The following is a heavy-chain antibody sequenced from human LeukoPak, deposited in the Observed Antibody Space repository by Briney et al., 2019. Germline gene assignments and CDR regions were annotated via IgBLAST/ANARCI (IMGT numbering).Heavy chain of an antibody. CDR1: GFTFSNAW. CDR2: IKSKTVGGTT. D-gene: IGHD3-22*01. V-gene: IGHV3-15*01. Sequence: GGSLRLSCAASGFTFSNAWMSWVRQAPGKGLEWVGRIKSKTVGGTTDYAAPVKGRFTISRDDSKNTLYLQMNSLKTEDTAVYYCTTDFYYDSSGYSWYFDYWGQGTLVTVSS. CDR3: TTDFYYDSSGYSWYFDY. J-gene: IGHJ4*02.